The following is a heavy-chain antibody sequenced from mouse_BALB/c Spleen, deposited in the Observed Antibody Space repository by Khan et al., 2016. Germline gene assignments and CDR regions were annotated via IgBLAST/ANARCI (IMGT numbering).Heavy chain of an antibody. CDR3: ARAGYYVYLAY. D-gene: IGHD1-1*01. V-gene: IGHV4-1*02. J-gene: IGHJ3*01. Sequence: EVKLLESGGGLVQPGGSLKLSCEASGFDFSRYWMSGVRQAPGKGLEWIGEINPDSSTINYTPSLKDKFIISRDNAKNTLYLQMSKVRSEDTALYYCARAGYYVYLAYWCQGTLVTVSA. CDR1: GFDFSRYW. CDR2: INPDSSTI.